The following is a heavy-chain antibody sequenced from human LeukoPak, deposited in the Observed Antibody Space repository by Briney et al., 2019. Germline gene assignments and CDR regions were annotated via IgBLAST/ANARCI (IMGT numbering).Heavy chain of an antibody. V-gene: IGHV3-48*03. CDR3: ASVGYYFDY. J-gene: IGHJ4*02. D-gene: IGHD1-26*01. Sequence: GGSLRLSCAASGFTFSSYEMNWVRQAPGKGLEWVSYISSSGSTIYHADSVKGRFTISRDNAKNSLYLQMNSLRAEDTAVYYCASVGYYFDYWGQGTLVTVSS. CDR1: GFTFSSYE. CDR2: ISSSGSTI.